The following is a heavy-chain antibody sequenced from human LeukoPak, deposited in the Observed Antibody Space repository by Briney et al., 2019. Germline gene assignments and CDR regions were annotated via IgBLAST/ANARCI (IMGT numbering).Heavy chain of an antibody. Sequence: GRSLRLSCAASGFTFDDYAMHWVRQAPGKGLEWVSGISWNSGSIGYADSVKGRFTISRDNAKNSLYLQMNSLRAEDTAVYYCARESQKYSSSGPDFQHWGQGTLVTVSS. CDR2: ISWNSGSI. V-gene: IGHV3-9*01. J-gene: IGHJ1*01. D-gene: IGHD6-13*01. CDR1: GFTFDDYA. CDR3: ARESQKYSSSGPDFQH.